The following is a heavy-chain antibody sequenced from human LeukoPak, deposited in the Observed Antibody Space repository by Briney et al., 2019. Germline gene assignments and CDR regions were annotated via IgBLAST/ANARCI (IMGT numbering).Heavy chain of an antibody. V-gene: IGHV3-7*03. J-gene: IGHJ6*02. CDR1: GFALSSHW. CDR2: VNRDGSDT. Sequence: GGSLRLSCAASGFALSSHWMTWVRQVPGRGPEWVANVNRDGSDTYYLDSVKGRFTISKDNAKNSLYLQMNSLRAEDTALYHCARNNGMDVWGQGTTVIVSS. CDR3: ARNNGMDV.